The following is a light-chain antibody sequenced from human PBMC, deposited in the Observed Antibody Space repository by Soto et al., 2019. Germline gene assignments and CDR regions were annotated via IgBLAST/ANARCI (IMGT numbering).Light chain of an antibody. J-gene: IGKJ1*01. CDR3: MQALQTWT. CDR2: LGS. CDR1: QSLLHSDGYNY. V-gene: IGKV2-28*01. Sequence: DIVMTQSPLSLPVTPGEPASISCRSNQSLLHSDGYNYLDWYLQKPGQSPQVLVYLGSHRASGVPDRFSGSGSGTDFTLRISRVEAEHVGVYYCMQALQTWTFGQGTKVEIK.